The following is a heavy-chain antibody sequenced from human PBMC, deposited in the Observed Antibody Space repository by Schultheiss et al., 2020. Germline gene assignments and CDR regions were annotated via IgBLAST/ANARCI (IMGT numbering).Heavy chain of an antibody. V-gene: IGHV1-69*13. D-gene: IGHD2-15*01. J-gene: IGHJ4*02. Sequence: SVKVSCKASGGTFSSYAISWVRQAPGQGLEWMGGIIPIFGTANYAQKFQGRVTITADESTSTAYMELSSLRSEDTAVYYCAKDGVGNTPHYFDYWGQGTLVTVSS. CDR3: AKDGVGNTPHYFDY. CDR2: IIPIFGTA. CDR1: GGTFSSYA.